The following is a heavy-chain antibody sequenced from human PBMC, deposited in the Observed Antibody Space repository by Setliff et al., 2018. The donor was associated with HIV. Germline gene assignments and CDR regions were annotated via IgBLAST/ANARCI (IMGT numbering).Heavy chain of an antibody. Sequence: SETLSLTCAVFGGSFTDYYWIWIRQPPGKGLEWIGYIYTSGSTNYNPSLKSRVTISVDTSENQFSLKLTSVTAADTAMYFCARDATSEGYMDVWGKGTTVTVSS. J-gene: IGHJ6*03. CDR2: IYTSGST. CDR3: ARDATSEGYMDV. V-gene: IGHV4-4*08. CDR1: GGSFTDYY.